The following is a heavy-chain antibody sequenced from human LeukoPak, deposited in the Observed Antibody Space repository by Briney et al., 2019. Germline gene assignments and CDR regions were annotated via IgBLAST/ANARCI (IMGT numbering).Heavy chain of an antibody. CDR1: GFTFSSYA. CDR3: AKEYYGSGSRTSAFDI. Sequence: GGSLRLSCAASGFTFSSYAMSWVRQAPGKGLEWVSAISGSGGSTYYADSVKGRFTISRDNSKNTLYLQMNSLRAEDTAVYYCAKEYYGSGSRTSAFDIWGQGTMVTVSS. J-gene: IGHJ3*02. D-gene: IGHD3-10*01. V-gene: IGHV3-23*01. CDR2: ISGSGGST.